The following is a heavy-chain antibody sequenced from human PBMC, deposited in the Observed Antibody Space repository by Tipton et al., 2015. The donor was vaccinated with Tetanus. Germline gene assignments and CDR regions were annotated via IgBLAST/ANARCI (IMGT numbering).Heavy chain of an antibody. Sequence: LRLSCAVSGDSISSGDYYWTWIRQHPGRGLESIGYIFGSGGTFYNPSLESRVTISLDTSKNHFSLKLTSVTAADTAVYYCARDRTHFYFEPQIDHWGQGTPVTASS. CDR1: GDSISSGDYY. CDR2: IFGSGGT. V-gene: IGHV4-31*02. CDR3: ARDRTHFYFEPQIDH. J-gene: IGHJ1*01. D-gene: IGHD3-9*01.